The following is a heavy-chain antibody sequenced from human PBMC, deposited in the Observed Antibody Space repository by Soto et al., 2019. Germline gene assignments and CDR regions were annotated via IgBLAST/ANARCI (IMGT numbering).Heavy chain of an antibody. Sequence: QVQLVESGGGVVQPGRSLRLSCAASGFTFSSYGMHWVRQAPGKGLEWVAVISYDGSNKYYADSVKGRFTISRDNSKNPLYLQTISLRAEDTAVYYCAKDQDYGDYGGYFDYWGQGTLVTVSS. D-gene: IGHD4-17*01. V-gene: IGHV3-30*18. J-gene: IGHJ4*02. CDR2: ISYDGSNK. CDR3: AKDQDYGDYGGYFDY. CDR1: GFTFSSYG.